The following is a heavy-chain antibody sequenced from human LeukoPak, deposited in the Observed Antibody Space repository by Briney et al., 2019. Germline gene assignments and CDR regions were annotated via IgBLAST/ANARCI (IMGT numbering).Heavy chain of an antibody. D-gene: IGHD3-22*01. CDR1: GFTFSSYW. CDR2: IKQDGSEK. Sequence: GGSLRLSCAASGFTFSSYWMSWVRQAPGKGLEWVANIKQDGSEKYYVDSVKGVFTISRDNAKNSLYLQMNSVRAEDTAVYYCARDLVDSRGYYYDYWGQGTLVTVS. J-gene: IGHJ4*02. V-gene: IGHV3-7*01. CDR3: ARDLVDSRGYYYDY.